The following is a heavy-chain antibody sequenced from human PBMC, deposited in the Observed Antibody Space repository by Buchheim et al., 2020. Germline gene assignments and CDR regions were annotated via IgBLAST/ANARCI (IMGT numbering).Heavy chain of an antibody. V-gene: IGHV4-30-4*01. Sequence: QVQLQESGPGLVKPSQTLSLTCTVSGGSISSGDYYWSWIRQPPGKGLEYIGYIYYSGSTYYNPSLKTRITISVDTSKNQFSLKLSSVTAADTAVYYCAREGRYYYDSSGYYYEDYWGQGTL. CDR3: AREGRYYYDSSGYYYEDY. CDR2: IYYSGST. CDR1: GGSISSGDYY. J-gene: IGHJ4*02. D-gene: IGHD3-22*01.